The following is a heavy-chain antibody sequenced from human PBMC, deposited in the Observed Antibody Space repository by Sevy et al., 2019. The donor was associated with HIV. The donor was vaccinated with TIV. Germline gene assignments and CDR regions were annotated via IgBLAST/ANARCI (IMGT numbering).Heavy chain of an antibody. J-gene: IGHJ3*02. CDR1: GGSISSYY. CDR3: ARVLAAADSPGLDI. CDR2: IYYSGST. Sequence: GSLRLSCTVSGGSISSYYWSWIRQPPGKGLEWIGYIYYSGSTNYNPFLKSRVTISVDTSKNQFSLKLSSVTAADTAVYYCARVLAAADSPGLDIWGQGTMVTVSS. V-gene: IGHV4-59*01. D-gene: IGHD6-13*01.